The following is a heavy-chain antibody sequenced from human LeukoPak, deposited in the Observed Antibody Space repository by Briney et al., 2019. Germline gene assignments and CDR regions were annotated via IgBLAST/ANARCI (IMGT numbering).Heavy chain of an antibody. D-gene: IGHD3-3*01. Sequence: GASVKVSCTASGYTFTSYYMHWVRQAPGQGLEWMGIINPSGGSTSYAQKFQGRVTMTRDTSTSTVYMELSSLRSEDTAVYYCAAGGSYDFWSGYQYYFDYWGQGTLVTVSS. J-gene: IGHJ4*02. CDR3: AAGGSYDFWSGYQYYFDY. CDR1: GYTFTSYY. V-gene: IGHV1-46*01. CDR2: INPSGGST.